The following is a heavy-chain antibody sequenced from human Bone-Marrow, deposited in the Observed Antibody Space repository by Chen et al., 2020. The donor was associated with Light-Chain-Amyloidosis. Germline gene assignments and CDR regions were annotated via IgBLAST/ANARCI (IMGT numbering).Heavy chain of an antibody. CDR3: ARRRDGYNFDY. D-gene: IGHD5-12*01. CDR1: GYTFPNYW. V-gene: IGHV5-51*01. J-gene: IGHJ4*02. Sequence: EVQLEQSGPEVKKPGESLKISCKGSGYTFPNYWIGWVRQMPGKGLEWMGVIYPYASDARSSPSFEGQVTISADKSITTAYLQWRSLKASDTAMYYCARRRDGYNFDYWGQGTLVTVSS. CDR2: IYPYASDA.